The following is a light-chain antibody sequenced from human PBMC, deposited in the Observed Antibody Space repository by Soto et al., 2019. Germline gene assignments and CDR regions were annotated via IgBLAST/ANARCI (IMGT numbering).Light chain of an antibody. CDR1: QSVSNY. Sequence: EIVLTQSPATLSLSPGERSTLSCRASQSVSNYLAWYQQKPGQAPRLLIYDASTRAPGIPDRFSGSGYATDFTLTISSLEPEDFAVYYCQQYGTLPLTFGGGTKVDIK. V-gene: IGKV3-11*01. CDR2: DAS. J-gene: IGKJ4*01. CDR3: QQYGTLPLT.